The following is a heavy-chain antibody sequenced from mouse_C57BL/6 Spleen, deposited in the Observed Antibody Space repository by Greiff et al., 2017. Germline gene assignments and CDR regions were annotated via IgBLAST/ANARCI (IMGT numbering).Heavy chain of an antibody. CDR3: ARVYGSSYPYYFDY. D-gene: IGHD1-1*01. CDR2: IYPGSGST. J-gene: IGHJ2*01. Sequence: VQLQQSGAELVKPGASVKMSCKASGYTFTSYWITWVKQRPGHGLEWIGDIYPGSGSTNYNEKFKSKATLTVDTSSSTAYMQLSSLTSEDSAVYYCARVYGSSYPYYFDYWGQGTTLTVSS. CDR1: GYTFTSYW. V-gene: IGHV1-55*01.